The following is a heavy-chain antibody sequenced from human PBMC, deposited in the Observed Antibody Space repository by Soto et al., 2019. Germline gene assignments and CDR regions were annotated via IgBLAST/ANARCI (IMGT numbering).Heavy chain of an antibody. V-gene: IGHV4-4*07. CDR3: ARGMTPPGAPAWYYFDS. CDR1: GASITCSSY. J-gene: IGHJ4*02. CDR2: FSLSGTT. Sequence: PSETLSLTCTVSGASITCSSYWSWIRQPAGKGLEWIGRFSLSGTTCYNPSLRSRVTMSADVSKNQFSLRLTSVTAADTALYYCARGMTPPGAPAWYYFDSWGQGTLVTVSS. D-gene: IGHD2-8*02.